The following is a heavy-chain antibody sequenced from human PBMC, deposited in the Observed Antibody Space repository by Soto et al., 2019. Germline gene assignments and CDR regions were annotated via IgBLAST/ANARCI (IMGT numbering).Heavy chain of an antibody. D-gene: IGHD5-12*01. CDR2: IYHIGST. J-gene: IGHJ5*02. CDR3: ARFTYKSGFNWFDP. Sequence: SETLSLTCTVSSAPINSDYWSWIRQSPEKGLEWIGYIYHIGSTDYNPSLKSRVTISIDKSKNQFSLNLRSVTAADTAVYFCARFTYKSGFNWFDPWGQGTQVTVSS. CDR1: SAPINSDY. V-gene: IGHV4-59*01.